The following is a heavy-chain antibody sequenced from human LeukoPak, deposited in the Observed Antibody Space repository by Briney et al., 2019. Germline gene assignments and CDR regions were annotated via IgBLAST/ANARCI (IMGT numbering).Heavy chain of an antibody. CDR2: IGSATTYI. D-gene: IGHD6-19*01. CDR1: GFTFSDYT. CDR3: ARAIAVAGPYYFDY. J-gene: IGHJ4*02. V-gene: IGHV3-21*01. Sequence: GGSLRLSCAASGFTFSDYTMNWVRQAPGKGREWVSSIGSATTYIYYADSVKGRFTISRDNAKNSLSLQMNSLRAEDTAVYYCARAIAVAGPYYFDYWGQGTLVTVSS.